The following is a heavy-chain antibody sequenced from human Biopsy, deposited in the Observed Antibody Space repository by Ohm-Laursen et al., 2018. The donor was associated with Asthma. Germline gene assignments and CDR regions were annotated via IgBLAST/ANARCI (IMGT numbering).Heavy chain of an antibody. Sequence: SLRLSCSASGLTFSGYPMHWVRQTPGKGLEWVGRIRSKANNQTTAHAAAVEGRFSISRDDSKGTAFLHMNRLKTDDTAVYFCTTGVIAAGDTNLDYWGRGILVTVSS. CDR1: GLTFSGYP. V-gene: IGHV3-73*01. J-gene: IGHJ4*02. CDR2: IRSKANNQTT. CDR3: TTGVIAAGDTNLDY. D-gene: IGHD3-16*02.